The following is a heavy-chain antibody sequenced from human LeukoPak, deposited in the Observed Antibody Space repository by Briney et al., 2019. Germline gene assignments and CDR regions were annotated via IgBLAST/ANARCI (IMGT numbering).Heavy chain of an antibody. J-gene: IGHJ3*02. V-gene: IGHV3-64D*09. CDR1: GLTFSSYA. D-gene: IGHD4/OR15-4a*01. CDR2: ISSNGGST. Sequence: GGSLRLSCSASGLTFSSYAMHWVRQAPGKGLEYVSGISSNGGSTYYADSVKGRFTISRDNSKNTADLQMSSLRAEDTAVYYCVKESGFMVAPNSAFDIWGQGTMVTVSS. CDR3: VKESGFMVAPNSAFDI.